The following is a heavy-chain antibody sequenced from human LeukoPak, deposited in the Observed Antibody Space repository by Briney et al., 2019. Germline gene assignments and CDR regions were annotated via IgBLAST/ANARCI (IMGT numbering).Heavy chain of an antibody. D-gene: IGHD5-12*01. CDR3: AKFSVGVATKKPLDY. CDR2: ISGSGGST. Sequence: GGSLRVSCAPSGFGFSDYWMSWVRQAPGKGLEWVSGISGSGGSTYYADSVKGRLTISRDNSKNTLYLQMNSLRAEDTAVYYCAKFSVGVATKKPLDYWGQGTLVTVSS. CDR1: GFGFSDYW. J-gene: IGHJ4*02. V-gene: IGHV3-23*01.